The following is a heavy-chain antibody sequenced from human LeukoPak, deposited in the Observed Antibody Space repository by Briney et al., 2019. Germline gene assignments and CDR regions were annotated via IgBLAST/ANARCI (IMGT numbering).Heavy chain of an antibody. D-gene: IGHD3-10*01. CDR1: GFTFSSYW. CDR2: IKQDGSEK. CDR3: ARLRITMVRGVDY. J-gene: IGHJ4*02. Sequence: QPGGSLRLSCAASGFTFSSYWMSWVRQAPGKGLEWVANIKQDGSEKYYVDSVKGRFTISRDNAKNSLYLQMNSLRAEDTAVYYCARLRITMVRGVDYWGQGTLVTVSS. V-gene: IGHV3-7*01.